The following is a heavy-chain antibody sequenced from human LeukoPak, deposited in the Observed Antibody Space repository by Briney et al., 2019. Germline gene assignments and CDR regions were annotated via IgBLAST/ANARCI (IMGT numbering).Heavy chain of an antibody. Sequence: GASVKVSCKASGYTFTSYGISWVRQAPGQGLEWMGWISAYNGNTNYAQKVQGRVTMTTDTSTSTAYMELRSLRSDDTAVYYCARDRRRDGFPSGDYWGQGTLVTVSS. J-gene: IGHJ4*02. CDR1: GYTFTSYG. V-gene: IGHV1-18*01. CDR3: ARDRRRDGFPSGDY. CDR2: ISAYNGNT. D-gene: IGHD5-24*01.